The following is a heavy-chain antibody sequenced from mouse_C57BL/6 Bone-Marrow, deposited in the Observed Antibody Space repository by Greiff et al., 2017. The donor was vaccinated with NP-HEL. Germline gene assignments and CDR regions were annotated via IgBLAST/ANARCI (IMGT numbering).Heavy chain of an antibody. CDR1: GYSITSGYY. CDR2: ISYDGSN. D-gene: IGHD1-1*01. Sequence: EVKLQESGPGLVKPSQSLSLTCSVTGYSITSGYYWNWIRQFPGNKLEWMGYISYDGSNNYNPSLKNRISITRDTSKNQFFLKLNSVTTEDTATYYCAREEYGSSYPAWFAYWGQGTLVTVSA. J-gene: IGHJ3*01. CDR3: AREEYGSSYPAWFAY. V-gene: IGHV3-6*01.